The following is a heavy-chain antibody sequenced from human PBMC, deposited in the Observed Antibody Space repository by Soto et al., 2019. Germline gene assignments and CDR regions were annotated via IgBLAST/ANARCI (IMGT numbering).Heavy chain of an antibody. CDR1: SFSISSGYY. D-gene: IGHD2-15*01. J-gene: IGHJ4*02. V-gene: IGHV4-38-2*01. CDR3: ARSRVALGY. CDR2: IYHSGTT. Sequence: PSETLSLTCAVSSFSISSGYYWGWVRQPPGKGLEWIGSIYHSGTTNYSPSLKSRVTISIDTSKNQFSLTLRSVTAADAAVYYCARSRVALGYWGQGTLVTVSS.